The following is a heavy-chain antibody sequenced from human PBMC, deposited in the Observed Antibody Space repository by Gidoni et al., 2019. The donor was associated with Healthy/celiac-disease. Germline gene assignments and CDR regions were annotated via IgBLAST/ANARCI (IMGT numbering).Heavy chain of an antibody. V-gene: IGHV4-61*02. J-gene: IGHJ3*02. CDR1: GGSIRSGSYY. Sequence: QVQLQESGPGLVKPSQTLSLTCTVSGGSIRSGSYYWSWIRPPAGKGLEWIGRIYTSGSTNYNPSLKSRVTISVDTSKNQFSLKLSSVTAADTAVYYCARWGLFETLVGATNPWLVFDIWGQGTMVTVSS. CDR2: IYTSGST. D-gene: IGHD1-26*01. CDR3: ARWGLFETLVGATNPWLVFDI.